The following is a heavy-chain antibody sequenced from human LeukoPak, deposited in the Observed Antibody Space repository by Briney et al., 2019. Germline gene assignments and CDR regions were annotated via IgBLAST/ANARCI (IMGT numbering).Heavy chain of an antibody. CDR1: DGSISNRNHY. D-gene: IGHD6-6*01. CDR3: ARVSAARAPGHYYYYYMDV. J-gene: IGHJ6*03. Sequence: SETLSLTCIVSDGSISNRNHYWGWIRQPPGKGLEWIGSIYYSGSTYYNPSLKSRVTISVDTSKNQFSLKLSSVTAADTAVYYCARVSAARAPGHYYYYYMDVWGKGTTVTVSS. CDR2: IYYSGST. V-gene: IGHV4-39*07.